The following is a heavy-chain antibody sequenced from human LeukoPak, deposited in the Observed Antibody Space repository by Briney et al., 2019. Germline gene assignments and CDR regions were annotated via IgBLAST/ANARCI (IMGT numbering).Heavy chain of an antibody. Sequence: SETLSLTCAVSGGSINSHYWGWIRQPPGKGLQWIGDIYYTGKINYNPSLKSRVTITLDTSKDHVSLNLTSVLAADTAIYYCVRRDTGWNYFDYWGQGILVTVSS. V-gene: IGHV4-59*08. CDR2: IYYTGKI. CDR3: VRRDTGWNYFDY. J-gene: IGHJ4*02. D-gene: IGHD6-19*01. CDR1: GGSINSHY.